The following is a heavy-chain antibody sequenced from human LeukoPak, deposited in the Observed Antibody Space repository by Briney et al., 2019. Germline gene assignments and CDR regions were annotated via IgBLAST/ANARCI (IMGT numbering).Heavy chain of an antibody. CDR1: GGSISSGSYY. J-gene: IGHJ5*02. CDR3: ARTKGSGYYPTNWFDP. CDR2: IYNSGST. Sequence: SSETLSLTCTVSGGSISSGSYYWSWIRQPAGKGLEWIGRIYNSGSTNYNPSLKSRVTISVDTSKNQFSLKLSSVTAADTAVYYCARTKGSGYYPTNWFDPWGQGTLVTVSS. V-gene: IGHV4-61*02. D-gene: IGHD3-22*01.